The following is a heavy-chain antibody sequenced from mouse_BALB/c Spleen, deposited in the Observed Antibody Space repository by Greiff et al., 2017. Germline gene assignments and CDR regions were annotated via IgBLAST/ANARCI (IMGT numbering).Heavy chain of an antibody. J-gene: IGHJ2*01. CDR1: GFNIKDYY. V-gene: IGHV14-4*02. CDR3: NAWGTADN. CDR2: IDPENGDT. Sequence: VQLQQSGAELVRSGASVKLSCTASGFNIKDYYMHWVKQRPEQGLEWIGWIDPENGDTEYAPKFQGKATMTADTSSNTAYLQLSSLTSEDTAVYYSNAWGTADNWGEGTTLTVSS. D-gene: IGHD1-2*01.